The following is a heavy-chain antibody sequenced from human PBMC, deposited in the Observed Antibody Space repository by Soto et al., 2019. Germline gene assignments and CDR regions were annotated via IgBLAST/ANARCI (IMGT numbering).Heavy chain of an antibody. CDR1: GYSFTSYW. CDR3: AREKVVAASQANYYYYGMDV. D-gene: IGHD2-15*01. Sequence: GESLKISCKGSGYSFTSYWISWVRQMPGKGLEWMGRIDPSDSYTNYSPSFQGHVTISADKSISTAYLQWGSLKASDTAMYYCAREKVVAASQANYYYYGMDVWGQGTTVTVSS. J-gene: IGHJ6*02. V-gene: IGHV5-10-1*01. CDR2: IDPSDSYT.